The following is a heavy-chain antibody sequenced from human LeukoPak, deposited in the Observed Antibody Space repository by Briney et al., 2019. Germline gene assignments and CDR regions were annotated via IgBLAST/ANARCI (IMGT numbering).Heavy chain of an antibody. Sequence: PGGSLRLSCAASGFAFSTNWMHWVRQGPGKGLLWVSRINEDGAGTTYADSVKGRFTISRDNVKNTLYLQMNSLRVEDTGVYYCARSISGQVDYWGQGTLVTVSS. CDR2: INEDGAGT. D-gene: IGHD6-19*01. CDR1: GFAFSTNW. J-gene: IGHJ4*02. V-gene: IGHV3-74*03. CDR3: ARSISGQVDY.